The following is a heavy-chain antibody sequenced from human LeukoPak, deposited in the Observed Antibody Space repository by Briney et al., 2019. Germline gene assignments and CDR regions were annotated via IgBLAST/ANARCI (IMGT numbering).Heavy chain of an antibody. J-gene: IGHJ3*02. Sequence: ASVKVSCKASGYTFTGYYMYWVRQAPGQGLEWIGWINPNSGGTNYAQKFQGRVTMTRDTSISTAYMELSRLRSDDTAVYYCARGITMVRGVIYIWGQGTMVTVSS. CDR2: INPNSGGT. CDR1: GYTFTGYY. D-gene: IGHD3-10*01. V-gene: IGHV1-2*02. CDR3: ARGITMVRGVIYI.